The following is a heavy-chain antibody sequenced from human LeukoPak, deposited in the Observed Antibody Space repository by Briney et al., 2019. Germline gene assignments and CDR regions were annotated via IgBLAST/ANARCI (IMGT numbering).Heavy chain of an antibody. J-gene: IGHJ4*02. Sequence: GGSLRLSCTASGFTFSSYAMSWVRQAPGKGLEWVSAISGSGGSTYYADSVKGRFTISRDNSKNTLYLQMNSLRAEDTAVYYCAKDVSLVGATKGDYWGQGTLVTVSS. D-gene: IGHD1-26*01. V-gene: IGHV3-23*01. CDR1: GFTFSSYA. CDR2: ISGSGGST. CDR3: AKDVSLVGATKGDY.